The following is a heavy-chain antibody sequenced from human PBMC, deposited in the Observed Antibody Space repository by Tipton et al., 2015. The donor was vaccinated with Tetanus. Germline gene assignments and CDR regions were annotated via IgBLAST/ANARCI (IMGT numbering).Heavy chain of an antibody. CDR2: IYPANSDT. V-gene: IGHV5-51*01. Sequence: QLVQSGAEVKKPGDSLRISCTASGYSFTSYWIGWVRQMPGKGLEWMGVIYPANSDTTYSPSFQGLVTISVDKSISTAYLQWISLKAWDPARYFCARMYSTSSPFDHWGQGTLVAVSS. CDR1: GYSFTSYW. CDR3: ARMYSTSSPFDH. J-gene: IGHJ4*02. D-gene: IGHD6-6*01.